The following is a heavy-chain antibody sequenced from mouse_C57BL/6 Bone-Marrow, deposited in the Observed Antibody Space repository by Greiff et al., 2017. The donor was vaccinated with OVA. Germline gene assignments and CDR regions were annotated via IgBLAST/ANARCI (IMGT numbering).Heavy chain of an antibody. J-gene: IGHJ1*03. V-gene: IGHV1-15*01. CDR3: TIYYYGHWYFDV. CDR2: IDPETGGT. D-gene: IGHD1-1*01. Sequence: VQLQQSGAELVRPGASVTLSCKASGYTFTDYEMHWVKQTPVHGLEWIGAIDPETGGTAYNQKFKGKAILTADKSSSTAYMELRSLTSEDSAVYYCTIYYYGHWYFDVWGTGTTVTVSS. CDR1: GYTFTDYE.